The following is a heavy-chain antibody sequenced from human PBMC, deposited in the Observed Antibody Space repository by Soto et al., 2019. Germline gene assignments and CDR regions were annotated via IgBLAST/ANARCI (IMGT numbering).Heavy chain of an antibody. CDR1: GFSFSSYA. D-gene: IGHD6-13*01. CDR2: ISYDGNNK. J-gene: IGHJ6*02. V-gene: IGHV3-30-3*01. Sequence: QVQVVESGGGVVQPGRSLRHSCAASGFSFSSYAMHWVRQAPGKGLEWVAVISYDGNNKYYADSVKGRITISRDSSKNMMFLQMNSLRPEDTAVYYCARAPPRGIAAPGTWGSGMDVWGQGNTVTASS. CDR3: ARAPPRGIAAPGTWGSGMDV.